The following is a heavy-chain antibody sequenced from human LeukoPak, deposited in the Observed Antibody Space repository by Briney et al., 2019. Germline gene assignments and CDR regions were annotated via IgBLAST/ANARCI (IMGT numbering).Heavy chain of an antibody. CDR1: GYTFTSYG. J-gene: IGHJ5*02. D-gene: IGHD3-22*01. CDR2: ISAYNGNT. CDR3: ARDRVYDSSGYLGFDP. V-gene: IGHV1-18*01. Sequence: ASVKVSCKASGYTFTSYGISWVRQAPGQGLEWMGWISAYNGNTNYAQKLQGRVTMTTDTSTSTAYMELRSLRPDDTAVYYCARDRVYDSSGYLGFDPWGQGTLVTVSS.